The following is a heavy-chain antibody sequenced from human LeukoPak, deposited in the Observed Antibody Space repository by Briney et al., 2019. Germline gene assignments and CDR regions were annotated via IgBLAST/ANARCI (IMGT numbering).Heavy chain of an antibody. Sequence: PGGSLRLSCAASGFTFSSYGMHWVRQAPGKGLEWVAVISYDGSNKYYADSVKGRFTISRDNSKNTLYLQMNSLRAEDTAVYYCARGYNWFDPWGQGTLVTVSS. CDR3: ARGYNWFDP. J-gene: IGHJ5*02. V-gene: IGHV3-30*03. CDR1: GFTFSSYG. CDR2: ISYDGSNK.